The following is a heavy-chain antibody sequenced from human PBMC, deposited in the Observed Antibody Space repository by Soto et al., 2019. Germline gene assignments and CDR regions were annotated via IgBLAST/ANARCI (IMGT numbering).Heavy chain of an antibody. Sequence: GASVKVSCKASGYTFTSYDINWVRQATGPGLEWMGWMNPNSGNTGYAQKFQGRVTMTRNTSISTAYMELSSLRSEDTAVYYCARPTPYYDFWSGYYTGAGPYYYYGMDVWGQGTTVTVSS. CDR1: GYTFTSYD. D-gene: IGHD3-3*01. CDR2: MNPNSGNT. V-gene: IGHV1-8*01. J-gene: IGHJ6*02. CDR3: ARPTPYYDFWSGYYTGAGPYYYYGMDV.